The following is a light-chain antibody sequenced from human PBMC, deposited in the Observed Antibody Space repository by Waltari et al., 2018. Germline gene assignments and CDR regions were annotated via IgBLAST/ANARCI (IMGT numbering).Light chain of an antibody. Sequence: TQMTPSPSSLSASVGDKVTITCRASQDINNGLAWYQQEPGKPPKLLIYAASRLQRGVPSRFSGSGSGTHFTLTINSLQPGDFAVYFCQQRNDYPPTFGQGTKVEI. V-gene: IGKV1-6*01. J-gene: IGKJ1*01. CDR1: QDINNG. CDR2: AAS. CDR3: QQRNDYPPT.